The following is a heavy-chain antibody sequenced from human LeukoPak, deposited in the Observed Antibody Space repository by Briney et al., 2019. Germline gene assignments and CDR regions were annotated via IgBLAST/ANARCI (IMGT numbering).Heavy chain of an antibody. CDR1: GFTFSSYA. CDR2: ISGSGGST. V-gene: IGHV3-23*01. Sequence: AGGSLRLSCAASGFTFSSYAMSWVRQAPGKGLEWVSAISGSGGSTYYADSVKGRFTISRDNSKNTLYLQMNSLRAEDTAVYYCAKASDITMIVVVIAVFDYWGQGTLVTVSS. J-gene: IGHJ4*02. CDR3: AKASDITMIVVVIAVFDY. D-gene: IGHD3-22*01.